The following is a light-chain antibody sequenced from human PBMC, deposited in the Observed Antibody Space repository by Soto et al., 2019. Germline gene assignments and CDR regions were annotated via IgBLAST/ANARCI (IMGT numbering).Light chain of an antibody. J-gene: IGLJ1*01. CDR3: SSYSRDSMPV. CDR2: GVT. V-gene: IGLV2-14*01. Sequence: QSALTQPASVSGSPGQSITISCTGTYRDVGGYNFVSWYQHHPGKAPKLILYGVTNRPSGVSNRFSGSKSGDTASLTISGLQADDEADDYCSSYSRDSMPVFGTGTKLTVL. CDR1: YRDVGGYNF.